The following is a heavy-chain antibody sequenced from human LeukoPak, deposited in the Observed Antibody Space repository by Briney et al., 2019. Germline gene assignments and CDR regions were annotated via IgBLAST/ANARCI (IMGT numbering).Heavy chain of an antibody. Sequence: GGSLRLSCVASGFGLSGSGMTWVRQAPGKGLGWISYISVSGGIIYYADSVRGRFTISRDNAKNSLFLQMNSLTVEDTAVYYCAREASYSSSWATFDNWGQGTLVTV. CDR3: AREASYSSSWATFDN. J-gene: IGHJ4*02. D-gene: IGHD6-13*01. CDR2: ISVSGGII. V-gene: IGHV3-48*01. CDR1: GFGLSGSG.